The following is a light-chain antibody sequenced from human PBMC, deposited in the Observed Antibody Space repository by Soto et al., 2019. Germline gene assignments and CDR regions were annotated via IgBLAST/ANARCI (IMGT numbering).Light chain of an antibody. V-gene: IGKV3-20*01. J-gene: IGKJ5*01. CDR3: HQYGRSPFT. CDR1: QSVSGDY. CDR2: SAS. Sequence: EVVLTQSPGTLSLSPGERATLSCRASQSVSGDYLAWYQQKPGQPPRLLIYSASLKLAVIAGWCSGSWGAKVFTITISIQEPEDFVLFCCHQYGRSPFTFGQGTRLEIK.